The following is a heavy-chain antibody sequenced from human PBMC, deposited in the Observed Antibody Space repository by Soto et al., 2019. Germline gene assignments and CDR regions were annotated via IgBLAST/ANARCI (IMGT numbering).Heavy chain of an antibody. D-gene: IGHD3-22*01. V-gene: IGHV4-30-4*01. CDR2: IYYSGST. CDR1: GGSISSGDYY. Sequence: PSETLSLTCTVSGGSISSGDYYWSWIRQPPGKGLEWIGYIYYSGSTYYNPSLKSRVTISVDTSQNQFSLKLSSVTAADTAVYYWARDGSYYYDSSGYDAFDIWGQGTMVTVSS. J-gene: IGHJ3*02. CDR3: ARDGSYYYDSSGYDAFDI.